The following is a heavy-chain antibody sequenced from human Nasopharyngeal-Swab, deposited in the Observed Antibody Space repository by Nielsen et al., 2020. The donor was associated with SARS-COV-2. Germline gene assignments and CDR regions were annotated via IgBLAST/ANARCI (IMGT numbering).Heavy chain of an antibody. Sequence: GESLKISCAASGLTFSSYAMSWVRQAPGKGLEWVSAISGGGGSTYYADSVKGRFTISRDNSKNTLYLQMNSLRAEDTAVYYCAKMARFSSGSDWFDPWGQGTLVTVSS. J-gene: IGHJ5*02. CDR1: GLTFSSYA. D-gene: IGHD6-19*01. V-gene: IGHV3-23*01. CDR2: ISGGGGST. CDR3: AKMARFSSGSDWFDP.